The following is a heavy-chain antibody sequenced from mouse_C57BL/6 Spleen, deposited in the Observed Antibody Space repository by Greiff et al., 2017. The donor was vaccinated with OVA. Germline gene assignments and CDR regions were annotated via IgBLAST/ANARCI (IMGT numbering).Heavy chain of an antibody. V-gene: IGHV5-4*01. Sequence: EVQGVESGGGLVKPGGSLKLSCAASGFTFSSYAMSWVRQTPEKRLEWVATISDGGSYTYYPDNVKGRFTISRDNAKNNLYLQMSHLKSEDTAMYYCARDRASIYSNHFDYWGQGTTLTVSS. J-gene: IGHJ2*01. CDR1: GFTFSSYA. CDR3: ARDRASIYSNHFDY. D-gene: IGHD2-5*01. CDR2: ISDGGSYT.